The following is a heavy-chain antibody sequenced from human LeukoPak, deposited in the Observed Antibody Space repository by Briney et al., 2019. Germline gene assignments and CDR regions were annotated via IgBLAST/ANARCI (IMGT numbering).Heavy chain of an antibody. CDR3: ARDWRYSSGWDDY. J-gene: IGHJ4*02. CDR2: ISSSSSYI. D-gene: IGHD6-19*01. Sequence: GGSLRLSCAASGFTFSSYSMNWVRQAPGKGLEWVSSISSSSSYIYYADSVKGRLTISRDNAKNSLYLQMNSLRAEDTAVYYCARDWRYSSGWDDYWGQGTLVTVSS. CDR1: GFTFSSYS. V-gene: IGHV3-21*04.